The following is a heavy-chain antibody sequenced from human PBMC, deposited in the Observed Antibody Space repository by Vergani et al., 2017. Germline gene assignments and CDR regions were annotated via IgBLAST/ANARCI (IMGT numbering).Heavy chain of an antibody. CDR3: AGVRSSLYYFDY. CDR1: GFTFSSYR. CDR2: ISSSSSYI. J-gene: IGHJ4*02. Sequence: EVQLVESGGGLVKPGGSLRLSCAASGFTFSSYRMNWVRQAPGKGLEWVSSISSSSSYIYYADSGKGRFTISRDNAKNSLYLQMNSLRAEDTAVYYCAGVRSSLYYFDYWGEGTLVTVSS. V-gene: IGHV3-21*01. D-gene: IGHD6-19*01.